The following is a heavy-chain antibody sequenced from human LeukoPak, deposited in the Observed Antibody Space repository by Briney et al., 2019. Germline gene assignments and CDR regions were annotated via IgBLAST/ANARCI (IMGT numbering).Heavy chain of an antibody. V-gene: IGHV3-74*01. CDR1: GFIFSTYW. D-gene: IGHD3-9*01. CDR2: INSDGSKT. J-gene: IGHJ4*02. CDR3: ARLDILTGNYYYFNF. Sequence: GGSLRLSCAASGFIFSTYWMHWVRQVPGKGLVWVAHINSDGSKTFYADSVKGRFTISRDNAKNTLYLQMNSLRAEDTAVYYCARLDILTGNYYYFNFWGQGTLVTVSS.